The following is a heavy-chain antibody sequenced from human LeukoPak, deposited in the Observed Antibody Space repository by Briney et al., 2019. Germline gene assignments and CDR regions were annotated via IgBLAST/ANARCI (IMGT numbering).Heavy chain of an antibody. V-gene: IGHV3-30*02. CDR2: IRYDGSNK. Sequence: GGSLRLSCAASGFIFDNAWMNWVRQAPGKGLEWVAFIRYDGSNKYYADSVKGRFTISRDNSKNTLYLQMNSLRAEDTAVYYCAEDRGPNWGQGTMVTVSS. J-gene: IGHJ3*01. CDR3: AEDRGPN. CDR1: GFIFDNAW.